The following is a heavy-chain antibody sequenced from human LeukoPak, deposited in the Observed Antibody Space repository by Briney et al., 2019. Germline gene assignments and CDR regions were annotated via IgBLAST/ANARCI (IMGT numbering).Heavy chain of an antibody. Sequence: SVKVSCKAAGGTFSSYAISWVRQAPGQGLEWMGGIIPIFGTANYAQKFQGRVTITTDESTSTAYMELSSLRSEDTAVYYCARAAATALHFDYWGQGTLVTVSS. V-gene: IGHV1-69*05. CDR1: GGTFSSYA. J-gene: IGHJ4*02. CDR2: IIPIFGTA. CDR3: ARAAATALHFDY. D-gene: IGHD6-25*01.